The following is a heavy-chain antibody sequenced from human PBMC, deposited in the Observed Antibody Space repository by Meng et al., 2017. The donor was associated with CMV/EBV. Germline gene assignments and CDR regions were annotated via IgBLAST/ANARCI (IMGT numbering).Heavy chain of an antibody. D-gene: IGHD4-17*01. Sequence: CAASGFTFSEYYLAWIRQAPGKGLEWVSYISSSGGTIYYADSVKGRFTISRDNAKNSLYLQMSSLRAEDTAMYYCARDLLYGEGWFDPWGQGTLVTVSS. CDR2: ISSSGGTI. CDR3: ARDLLYGEGWFDP. V-gene: IGHV3-11*01. CDR1: GFTFSEYY. J-gene: IGHJ5*02.